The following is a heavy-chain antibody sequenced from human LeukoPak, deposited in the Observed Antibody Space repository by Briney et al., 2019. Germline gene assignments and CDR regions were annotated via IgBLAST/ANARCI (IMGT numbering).Heavy chain of an antibody. V-gene: IGHV4-34*01. CDR2: INHSGST. Sequence: SETLSLTCAVYGGSFSGYYWSWIRQPPGKGLEWIGEINHSGSTNYNPPLKSRVTISVDTSKNQFSLKLSSVTAADTAVYYCARGTYYYGSGSYYTRDYWGQGTLVTVSS. J-gene: IGHJ4*02. D-gene: IGHD3-10*01. CDR1: GGSFSGYY. CDR3: ARGTYYYGSGSYYTRDY.